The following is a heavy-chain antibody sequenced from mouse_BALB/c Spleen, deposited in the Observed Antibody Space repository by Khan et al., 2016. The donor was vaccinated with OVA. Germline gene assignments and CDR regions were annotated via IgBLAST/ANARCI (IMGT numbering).Heavy chain of an antibody. CDR1: GYSITSDYA. J-gene: IGHJ2*01. Sequence: VRLEESGPGLVKPSQSLSLTCTVTGYSITSDYAWNWIRQFPGNKLEWMGSISYSGNTNYNPSLKSRISITRDTSKNQFFLQLNSVTTEDTARYYCARVYGGDFDYWGQGTTLTVSS. CDR2: ISYSGNT. V-gene: IGHV3-2*02. CDR3: ARVYGGDFDY. D-gene: IGHD1-1*01.